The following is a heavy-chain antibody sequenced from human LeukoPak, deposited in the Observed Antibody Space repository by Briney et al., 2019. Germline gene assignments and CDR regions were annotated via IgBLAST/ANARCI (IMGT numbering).Heavy chain of an antibody. CDR2: ISYDGSNK. D-gene: IGHD2-21*02. CDR1: GFTFSSYA. CDR3: AKDLGDCGGDCYWGLDY. V-gene: IGHV3-30*04. J-gene: IGHJ4*02. Sequence: PGGSLRLSCAASGFTFSSYAMHWVRQAPGKGLEWVAVISYDGSNKYYADSVKGRFTISRDNSKNTLYLQMNSLRAEDTAVYYCAKDLGDCGGDCYWGLDYWGQGTLVTVSS.